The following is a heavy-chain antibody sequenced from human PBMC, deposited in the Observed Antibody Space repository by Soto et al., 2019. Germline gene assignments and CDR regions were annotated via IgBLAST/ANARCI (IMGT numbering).Heavy chain of an antibody. CDR1: GFTFSSYA. CDR2: ISGSGGST. CDR3: AKDYYDILTAPADAFDI. D-gene: IGHD3-9*01. J-gene: IGHJ3*02. V-gene: IGHV3-23*01. Sequence: GGPLRLSCAASGFTFSSYAMSWVRQAPGKGLEWVSAISGSGGSTYYADSVKGRFTISRDNSKNTLYLQMNSLRAEDTAVYYCAKDYYDILTAPADAFDIWGQGTMVTVSS.